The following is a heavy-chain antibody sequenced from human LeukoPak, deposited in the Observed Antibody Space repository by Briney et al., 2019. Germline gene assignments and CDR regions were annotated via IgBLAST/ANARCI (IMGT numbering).Heavy chain of an antibody. J-gene: IGHJ4*02. CDR2: INPTSGGT. CDR3: PRIAPVTSNYYDY. D-gene: IGHD2-15*01. Sequence: GASVTLSCTASGYTFTVYYMHWGRQAPGQGHEWVGWINPTSGGTNYAQKFQGRVTITRDTPISTAYMELSRLRSRDPPVYYCPRIAPVTSNYYDYWGQGTLVTVSS. V-gene: IGHV1-2*02. CDR1: GYTFTVYY.